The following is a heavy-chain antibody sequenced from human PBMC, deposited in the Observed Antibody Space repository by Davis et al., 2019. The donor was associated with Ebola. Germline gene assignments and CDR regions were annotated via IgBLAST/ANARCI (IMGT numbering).Heavy chain of an antibody. CDR1: GFTFSSYS. V-gene: IGHV3-66*01. J-gene: IGHJ4*02. D-gene: IGHD2-2*01. CDR2: IYSGGST. CDR3: ARDGGYCISTSCYE. Sequence: PGGSLRLSCAASGFTFSSYSMNWVRQAPGKGLEWVSVIYSGGSTYYADSVKGRFTISRDNSKNTLYLQMNSLRAEDTAVYYCARDGGYCISTSCYEWGQGTLVTVSS.